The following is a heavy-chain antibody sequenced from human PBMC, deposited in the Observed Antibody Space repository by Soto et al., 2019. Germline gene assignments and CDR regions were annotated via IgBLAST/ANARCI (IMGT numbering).Heavy chain of an antibody. Sequence: PGESLKISCTVSGYRFTTYWIGWVRQMPGKGLEWMGIIYPGDSDTRYSPSFQGQVTISADKSIFTASLQWTSLKASDTAVYYCARHKGLDDYDSSGHLDYWGQGTLVTVSS. CDR1: GYRFTTYW. CDR3: ARHKGLDDYDSSGHLDY. J-gene: IGHJ4*02. D-gene: IGHD3-22*01. V-gene: IGHV5-51*01. CDR2: IYPGDSDT.